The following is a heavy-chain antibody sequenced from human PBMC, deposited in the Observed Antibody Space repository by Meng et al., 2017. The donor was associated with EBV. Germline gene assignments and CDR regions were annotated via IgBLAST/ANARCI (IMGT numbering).Heavy chain of an antibody. Sequence: LVQSWADGKNPGAAFKVSCKASGYAFTSYILHWGRQAPGQRLEWMGWINVGVGYTKYSQKFQGRVTISSDTSATTGYMELSSRRSEDTAVYYCVRGPPVGVPGPGDYWGQGTLVTVSS. J-gene: IGHJ4*02. CDR2: INVGVGYT. CDR3: VRGPPVGVPGPGDY. D-gene: IGHD2-21*01. CDR1: GYAFTSYI. V-gene: IGHV1-3*01.